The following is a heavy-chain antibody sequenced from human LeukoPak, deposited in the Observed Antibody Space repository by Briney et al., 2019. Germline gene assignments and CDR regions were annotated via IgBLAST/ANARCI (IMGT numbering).Heavy chain of an antibody. D-gene: IGHD3-10*01. V-gene: IGHV4-34*01. J-gene: IGHJ4*02. CDR2: INHSGST. CDR3: ARVVGDYYGSGSYRFDY. Sequence: SETLSLTCAVYGGSFSGYYWSWIRQPPGKGLKWIGEINHSGSTNYNPSLKSRVTISVDTSKNQFSLKLSSVTAADTAVYYCARVVGDYYGSGSYRFDYWGQGTLVTVSS. CDR1: GGSFSGYY.